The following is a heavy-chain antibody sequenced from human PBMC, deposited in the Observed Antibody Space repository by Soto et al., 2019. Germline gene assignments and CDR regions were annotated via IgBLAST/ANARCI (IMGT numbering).Heavy chain of an antibody. J-gene: IGHJ4*02. CDR3: ANFHSSGWTILDY. Sequence: GGSLRLSCAASGFTFSDYWMSWVRLTPGKGLEWVANIKQDGSEKYYVDSVKGRFTISRDNAKNSLYLQMNSLRAEDTAVYYCANFHSSGWTILDYWGQATLVTVSS. V-gene: IGHV3-7*01. D-gene: IGHD6-19*01. CDR1: GFTFSDYW. CDR2: IKQDGSEK.